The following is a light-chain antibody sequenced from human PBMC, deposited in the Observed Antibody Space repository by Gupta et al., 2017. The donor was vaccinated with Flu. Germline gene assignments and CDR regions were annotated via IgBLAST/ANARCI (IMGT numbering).Light chain of an antibody. J-gene: IGLJ3*02. V-gene: IGLV1-47*01. Sequence: GSNVGKNNVSWYQLVPGTAPKILIYLNTQRPSGVPDRFFGSKSGTSASLAISGLRSDDEADYYCAAWDDNLNGLVFGEGTKLTVL. CDR3: AAWDDNLNGLV. CDR1: GSNVGKNN. CDR2: LNT.